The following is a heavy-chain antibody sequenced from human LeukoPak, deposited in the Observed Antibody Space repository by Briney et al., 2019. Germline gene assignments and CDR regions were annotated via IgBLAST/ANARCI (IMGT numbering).Heavy chain of an antibody. CDR2: INTGSTTI. CDR1: GFTFSPYT. D-gene: IGHD6-6*01. J-gene: IGHJ3*01. Sequence: PGGSLRLSCAASGFTFSPYTMHWFRQPPGKGLEWLSYINTGSTTIYYADSVKGRFTISRDNAKNSLYLQLNSLRAEVTAVYYCARDSSVCAFDVWGQGTMVTVSS. CDR3: ARDSSVCAFDV. V-gene: IGHV3-48*01.